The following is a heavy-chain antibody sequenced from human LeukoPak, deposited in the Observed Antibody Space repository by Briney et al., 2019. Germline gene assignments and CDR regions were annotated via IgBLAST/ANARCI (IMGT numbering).Heavy chain of an antibody. CDR1: GYTFTGYY. Sequence: ASAKVSCKASGYTFTGYYTHWVRQAPGQGLEWMGRINPNSGGTNYAQKFQGRVTMTRDTSISTAYMELSRLRSDDTAVYYCARNSWELPDYWGQGTLVTVSS. J-gene: IGHJ4*02. CDR2: INPNSGGT. CDR3: ARNSWELPDY. D-gene: IGHD1-26*01. V-gene: IGHV1-2*06.